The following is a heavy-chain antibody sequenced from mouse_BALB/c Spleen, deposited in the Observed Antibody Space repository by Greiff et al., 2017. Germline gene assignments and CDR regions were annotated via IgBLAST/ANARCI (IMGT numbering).Heavy chain of an antibody. CDR1: GFTFSSYA. CDR3: ARGNYDDAMDY. D-gene: IGHD2-4*01. V-gene: IGHV5-6-5*01. CDR2: ISSGGST. J-gene: IGHJ4*01. Sequence: EVHLVESGGGLVKPGGSLKLSCAASGFTFSSYAMSWVRQTPEKRLEWVASISSGGSTYYPDSVKGRFTISRDNARNILYLQMSSLRSEDTAMYYCARGNYDDAMDYWGQGTSVTVSS.